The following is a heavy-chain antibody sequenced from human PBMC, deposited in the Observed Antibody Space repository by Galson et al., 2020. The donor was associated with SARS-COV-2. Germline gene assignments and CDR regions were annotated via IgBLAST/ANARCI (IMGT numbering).Heavy chain of an antibody. CDR2: IIGSGGST. D-gene: IGHD6-19*01. CDR3: AKGRYTSGWYYFDY. J-gene: IGHJ4*02. Sequence: GGSLRLSCAVSGFTFSSYAMSWVRQAPGKGLEWVSGIIGSGGSTDYADSVKGRFTISRDNSKNTLYMQMNSLRAEDTAVYYCAKGRYTSGWYYFDYWGQGTLVTVSS. V-gene: IGHV3-23*01. CDR1: GFTFSSYA.